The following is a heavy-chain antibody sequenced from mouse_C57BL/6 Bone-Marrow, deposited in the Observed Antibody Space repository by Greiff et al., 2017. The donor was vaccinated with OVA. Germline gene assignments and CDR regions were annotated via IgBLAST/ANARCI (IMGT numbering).Heavy chain of an antibody. CDR1: GFTFSDYY. J-gene: IGHJ4*01. Sequence: EVHLVESGGGLVQPGGSLKLSCAASGFTFSDYYMYWVRQTPEKRLEWVAYISNGGGSTYYPDTVKGRFTISRDNAKNTLYLQMSRLKSEDTAMYYCARQDYYGSSPGVAMDYWGQGTSVTVSS. CDR2: ISNGGGST. D-gene: IGHD1-1*01. V-gene: IGHV5-12*01. CDR3: ARQDYYGSSPGVAMDY.